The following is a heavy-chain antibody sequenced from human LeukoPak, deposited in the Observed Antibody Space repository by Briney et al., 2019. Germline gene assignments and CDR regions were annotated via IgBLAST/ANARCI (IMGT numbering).Heavy chain of an antibody. V-gene: IGHV3-48*03. CDR1: GFTFSSYD. CDR2: ISSSGNTI. CDR3: ARGIRQYSYGYGFDH. Sequence: GGSLRLSCAASGFTFSSYDMNWVRRAPGKGLEWVSYISSSGNTIYYADSVKGRFTISRENAKNSLYPKMNSLRAEDTAVYYCARGIRQYSYGYGFDHWGQGTLVTVSS. J-gene: IGHJ4*02. D-gene: IGHD5-18*01.